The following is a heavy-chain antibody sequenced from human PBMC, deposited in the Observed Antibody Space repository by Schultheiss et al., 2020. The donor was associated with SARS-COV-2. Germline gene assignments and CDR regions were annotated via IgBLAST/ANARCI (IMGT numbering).Heavy chain of an antibody. Sequence: ASVKVSCKASGGTFSSYAISWVRQAPGQGLEWMGWMNPNSGNTGYAQKFQGRVTMTRNTSISTAYMELSSLRSEDTAVYYCAIPIEWYDILTGYWPNYGMHGWGQGTTVTVSS. J-gene: IGHJ6*02. CDR1: GGTFSSYA. CDR2: MNPNSGNT. V-gene: IGHV1-8*02. CDR3: AIPIEWYDILTGYWPNYGMHG. D-gene: IGHD3-9*01.